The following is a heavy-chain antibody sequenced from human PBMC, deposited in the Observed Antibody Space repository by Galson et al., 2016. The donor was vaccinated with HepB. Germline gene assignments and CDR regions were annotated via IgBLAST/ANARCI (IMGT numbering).Heavy chain of an antibody. V-gene: IGHV3-64*04. D-gene: IGHD3-16*01. CDR1: GFIFSKYT. Sequence: SLRLSCAAPGFIFSKYTMHWVRQAPGKGLQYVAGISYNGGTTHYADSVKGRFTISRDNSKNTLFLQMNSLRTEDTAMYYCATWGFTLGVDHWGQGILVTVSS. J-gene: IGHJ4*02. CDR2: ISYNGGTT. CDR3: ATWGFTLGVDH.